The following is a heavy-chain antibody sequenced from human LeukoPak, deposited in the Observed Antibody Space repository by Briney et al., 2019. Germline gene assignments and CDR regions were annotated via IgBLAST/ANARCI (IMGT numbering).Heavy chain of an antibody. V-gene: IGHV3-30*04. CDR2: ISYDGSNK. J-gene: IGHJ4*02. CDR1: DISITRNN. CDR3: ASSSGYYLVYFDY. D-gene: IGHD3-22*01. Sequence: LSLTCTVSDISITRNNHYWGWIRQPPGKGLEWVAVISYDGSNKYYADSVKGRFTISRDNSKNTLYLQMNSLRAEDTAVYYCASSSGYYLVYFDYWGQGTLVTVSS.